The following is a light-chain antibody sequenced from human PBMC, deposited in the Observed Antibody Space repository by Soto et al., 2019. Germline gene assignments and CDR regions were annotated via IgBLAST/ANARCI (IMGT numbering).Light chain of an antibody. J-gene: IGLJ2*01. CDR2: EGS. CDR3: CSYAGSSPTVV. Sequence: QSALTQPASVSGSPGQSITISCTGTSSDVGSYNLVSWYQQHPGKAPKRMIYEGSKRPSGVSNRFSGSKSGNTASLTISGLQAEDEADYYCCSYAGSSPTVVFGGGTKLTVL. V-gene: IGLV2-23*01. CDR1: SSDVGSYNL.